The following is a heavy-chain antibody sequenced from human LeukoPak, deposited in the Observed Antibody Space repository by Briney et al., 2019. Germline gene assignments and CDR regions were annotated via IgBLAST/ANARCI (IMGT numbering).Heavy chain of an antibody. CDR3: ARGPRADYYYGMDV. Sequence: GASVKVSCKASGYTFTGYYMHWVGQAPGQGLEWMGWINPNSGGTNYAQKFQGRVTMTRDTSISTAYMELSRLRSDDTAVYYCARGPRADYYYGMDVWGQGTTVTVSS. V-gene: IGHV1-2*02. CDR1: GYTFTGYY. CDR2: INPNSGGT. J-gene: IGHJ6*02.